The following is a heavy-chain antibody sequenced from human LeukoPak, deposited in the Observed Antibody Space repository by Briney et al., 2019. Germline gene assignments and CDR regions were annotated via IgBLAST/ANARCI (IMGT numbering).Heavy chain of an antibody. CDR1: GGSISSSDW. V-gene: IGHV4-4*02. CDR2: VHHSGTT. Sequence: TAETLSLTCAVSGGSISSSDWWSWVRQPPGKGLEWIGEVHHSGTTNYNPSLKSRLTMSMEKSEKQLSLRMSSVTAADTAVYYCATLHTVNFDYWGQGALVTVSS. J-gene: IGHJ4*02. CDR3: ATLHTVNFDY.